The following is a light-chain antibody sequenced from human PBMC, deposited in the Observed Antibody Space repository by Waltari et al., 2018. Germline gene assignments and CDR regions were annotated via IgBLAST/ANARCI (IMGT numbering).Light chain of an antibody. J-gene: IGLJ3*02. CDR2: RSD. CDR3: ASWDDSLNGHWV. CDR1: ASNIGGDL. V-gene: IGLV1-44*01. Sequence: SVLPQPPSASGTPGQRVTISCSGSASNIGGDLVICSQQLPGKAPKLLIYRSDQRPSGVPDRFSASKTGTSASLAISGLQSEDEADYFCASWDDSLNGHWVFGGGTKVTVL.